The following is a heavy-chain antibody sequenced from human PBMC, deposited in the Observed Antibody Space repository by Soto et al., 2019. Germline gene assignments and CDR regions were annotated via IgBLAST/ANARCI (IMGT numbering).Heavy chain of an antibody. CDR1: GFSFSAYA. D-gene: IGHD6-6*01. CDR2: LFGSGGGK. Sequence: PGGSLRLSCVGSGFSFSAYAMNWVRQAPGKGLQWVSGLFGSGGGKNYADSVRGRFTVSRDNSNNTLYLQMNSLRDEDTAVYYCARSSGIAARSSFDYWGQGTLVTVSS. J-gene: IGHJ4*02. V-gene: IGHV3-23*01. CDR3: ARSSGIAARSSFDY.